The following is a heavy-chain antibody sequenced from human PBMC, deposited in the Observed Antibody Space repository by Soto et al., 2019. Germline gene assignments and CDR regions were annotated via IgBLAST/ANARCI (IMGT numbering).Heavy chain of an antibody. D-gene: IGHD3-3*01. CDR3: ARESGRFGECPHDYGYDV. J-gene: IGHJ6*02. Sequence: GSLKVSCTASGYTFTGYYMHWVRHAPGQGLEWMGWINPNSGGTNYAQKFQGRVTMTRATSTSTAYMELSRLRSDDTAVYYCARESGRFGECPHDYGYDVWGRGTRDTVSS. CDR1: GYTFTGYY. CDR2: INPNSGGT. V-gene: IGHV1-2*02.